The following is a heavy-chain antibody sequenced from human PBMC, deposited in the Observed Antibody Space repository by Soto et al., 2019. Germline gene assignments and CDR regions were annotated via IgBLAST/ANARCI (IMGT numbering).Heavy chain of an antibody. CDR2: IYWDDDK. J-gene: IGHJ4*02. V-gene: IGHV2-5*02. CDR3: AHSDYGDYFDY. Sequence: QITLKESGPPLVKPTQTLTLTCTFSGFSLSAHGGCVGWNRQPPGKALEWIARIYWDDDKRYSPSLKSRLTTTKYTSKNQVVLTMTTMVPVDTVTYFCAHSDYGDYFDYWGQGTLVTVSS. CDR1: GFSLSAHGGC. D-gene: IGHD4-17*01.